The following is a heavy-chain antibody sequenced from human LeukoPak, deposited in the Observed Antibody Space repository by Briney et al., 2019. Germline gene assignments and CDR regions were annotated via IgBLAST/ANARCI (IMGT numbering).Heavy chain of an antibody. CDR2: INSDGSKT. J-gene: IGHJ4*02. CDR3: AREGALAYYFDY. D-gene: IGHD4/OR15-4a*01. CDR1: GFFFNTFW. V-gene: IGHV3-74*01. Sequence: GGSLRLSCAASGFFFNTFWMHWVRQAPGKGLVWVSRINSDGSKTSHADSVKGRFTISRDNAKNTLYLQMNGLRAEDTAVYYCAREGALAYYFDYWGRGTLVTVSS.